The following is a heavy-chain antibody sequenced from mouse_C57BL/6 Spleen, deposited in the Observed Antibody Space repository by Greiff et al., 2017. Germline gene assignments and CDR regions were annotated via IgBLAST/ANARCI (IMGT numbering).Heavy chain of an antibody. CDR3: ARPIYYYGSSYWFAY. CDR2: ISSGSSTI. CDR1: GFTFSDYG. Sequence: VESGGGLVKPGGSLKLSCAASGFTFSDYGMHWVRQAPEKGLEWVAYISSGSSTIYYADTVKGRFTISRDNAKNTLFLQMTSLRSEDTAMYYCARPIYYYGSSYWFAYWGQGTLVTVSA. J-gene: IGHJ3*01. V-gene: IGHV5-17*01. D-gene: IGHD1-1*01.